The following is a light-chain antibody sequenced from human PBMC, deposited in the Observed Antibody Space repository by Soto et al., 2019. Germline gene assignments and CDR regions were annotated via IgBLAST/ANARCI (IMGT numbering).Light chain of an antibody. CDR3: GTWDSSLSAVV. Sequence: QSALTQPPSVSAAPGQKVNISCSGSSSNIGNNYVSWYQQLPGTAPKLLIYDNNKRPSGIPDRFSGSKSGTSATLGITGLQTGDEADYYCGTWDSSLSAVVFGGGTQLTVL. V-gene: IGLV1-51*01. J-gene: IGLJ2*01. CDR1: SSNIGNNY. CDR2: DNN.